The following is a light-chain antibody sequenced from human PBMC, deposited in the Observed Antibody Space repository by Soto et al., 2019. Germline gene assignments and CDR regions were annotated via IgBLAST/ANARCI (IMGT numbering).Light chain of an antibody. V-gene: IGKV1-5*01. Sequence: DIQMTQSPSTLSASVGDRVTITCRASQSVRSWLAWYQQKPGRAPKFLIYDASSLESGVPSRFSGSGSGTEFTLTISSLQSEDCAVYYCQQYKNWPWTFGQGTKVDIK. CDR2: DAS. CDR3: QQYKNWPWT. J-gene: IGKJ1*01. CDR1: QSVRSW.